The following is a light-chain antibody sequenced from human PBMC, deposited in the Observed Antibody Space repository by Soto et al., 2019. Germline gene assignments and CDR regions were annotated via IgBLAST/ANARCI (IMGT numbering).Light chain of an antibody. J-gene: IGKJ4*01. CDR2: WAS. Sequence: DIVMTQSPDSLAVSLGERATINCKSSQNLLYSSNNKNYLAWYQQKPGQPPKLLIYWASTRESGVPDRFSGSGFGSDFTLTISSLQAEDMAVYYCQQYDRTPLTFGGGTKVEIK. CDR1: QNLLYSSNNKNY. V-gene: IGKV4-1*01. CDR3: QQYDRTPLT.